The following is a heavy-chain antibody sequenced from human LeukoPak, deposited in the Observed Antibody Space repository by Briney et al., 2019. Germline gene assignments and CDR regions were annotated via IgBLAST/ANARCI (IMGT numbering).Heavy chain of an antibody. J-gene: IGHJ3*02. CDR2: ISSSSSTI. D-gene: IGHD2/OR15-2a*01. Sequence: SGGSLRLSCAASGFTFSGYSMNWVRQAPGKGLEWVSYISSSSSTIYHADSVKGRFTISRDNARNSLYLQMNSLRDEDTAVYYCVRESTYAFHIWGQGTMVTVSS. CDR1: GFTFSGYS. V-gene: IGHV3-48*02. CDR3: VRESTYAFHI.